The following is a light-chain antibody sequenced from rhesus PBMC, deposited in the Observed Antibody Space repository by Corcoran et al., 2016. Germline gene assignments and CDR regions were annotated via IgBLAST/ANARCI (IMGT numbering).Light chain of an antibody. J-gene: IGKJ1*01. CDR3: LQSSNWPRT. V-gene: IGKV3-24*04. Sequence: EIVMTQSPATLALSPGERATLSCRASQSVSSYLAWYQQKPGQAPRLLIFGATSRATGIPDRCRGSWSGTEFTLTISSLEPEDVGVYFCLQSSNWPRTFGQGTKVEIK. CDR2: GAT. CDR1: QSVSSY.